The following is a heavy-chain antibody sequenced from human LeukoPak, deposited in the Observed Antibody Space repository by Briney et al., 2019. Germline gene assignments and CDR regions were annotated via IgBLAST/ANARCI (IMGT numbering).Heavy chain of an antibody. V-gene: IGHV4-39*01. Sequence: PSETLSLTCTVSGASISSSPYYWGWIRQPPGKGLEWIGSIDNSGTTHYNPSLKSRDIITVDISKNQFSLELNSVTAADTAVYYCARLYRDGSYYYYYMDVWGKGPRSPSP. CDR3: ARLYRDGSYYYYYMDV. J-gene: IGHJ6*03. CDR2: IDNSGTT. CDR1: GASISSSPYY. D-gene: IGHD2-2*02.